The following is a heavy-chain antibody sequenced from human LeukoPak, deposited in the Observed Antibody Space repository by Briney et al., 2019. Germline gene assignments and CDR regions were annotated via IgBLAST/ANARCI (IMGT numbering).Heavy chain of an antibody. Sequence: GASVKVSCKASGYTFTSYGISWVRQAPGQGLEWMGWISAYNGNTNYAQKLQGRVTMTTDTSTSTAYMELRSLGSDDTAVYYCARDLIVVVVAATLGFDPWGQGTLVTVSS. CDR3: ARDLIVVVVAATLGFDP. CDR2: ISAYNGNT. J-gene: IGHJ5*02. D-gene: IGHD2-15*01. CDR1: GYTFTSYG. V-gene: IGHV1-18*01.